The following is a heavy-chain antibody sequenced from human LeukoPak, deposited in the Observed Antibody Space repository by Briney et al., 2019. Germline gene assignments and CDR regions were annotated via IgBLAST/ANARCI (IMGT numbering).Heavy chain of an antibody. CDR1: GYTFTSYV. CDR2: INTNTGNP. J-gene: IGHJ6*03. D-gene: IGHD1-1*01. CDR3: ARGTRSWINYYYYMDV. V-gene: IGHV7-4-1*02. Sequence: ASVKVSCKASGYTFTSYVMNWVRQAPGQGLEWMGWINTNTGNPTYAQGFIGRFVFSLDISVSTAYLQISSLKAEDTAVYYCARGTRSWINYYYYMDVWGKGTTVTVSS.